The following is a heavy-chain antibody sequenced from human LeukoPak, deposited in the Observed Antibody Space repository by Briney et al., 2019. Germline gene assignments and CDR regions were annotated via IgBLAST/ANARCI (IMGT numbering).Heavy chain of an antibody. Sequence: PGGSLRLSCAASGFTFSDYYMSWIRQAPGKGLEWVANIKQDGSEKYYVDSVKGRFTISRDNAKNSLYLQMNSLRAEDTAVYYCARVTPDEAAAAPSFDYWGQGTLVTVSS. D-gene: IGHD6-13*01. CDR3: ARVTPDEAAAAPSFDY. CDR2: IKQDGSEK. CDR1: GFTFSDYY. V-gene: IGHV3-7*01. J-gene: IGHJ4*02.